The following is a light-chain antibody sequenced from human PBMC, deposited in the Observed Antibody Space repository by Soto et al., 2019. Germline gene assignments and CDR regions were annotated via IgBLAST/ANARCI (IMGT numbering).Light chain of an antibody. CDR3: VQYFRWLT. Sequence: EIVMTQSPATLSVSPGERATLSCRASQSLSSSLAWYQQKPGQAPRLHIYDASTRATDIPARFSGSGSGTDFTLTNSSLQSEDSAADDGVQYFRWLTFGQETKVEIK. V-gene: IGKV3-15*01. J-gene: IGKJ1*01. CDR1: QSLSSS. CDR2: DAS.